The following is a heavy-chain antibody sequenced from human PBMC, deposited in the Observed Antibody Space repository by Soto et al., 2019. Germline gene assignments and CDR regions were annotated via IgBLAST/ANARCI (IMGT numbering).Heavy chain of an antibody. CDR1: GYSISSGYY. V-gene: IGHV4-38-2*01. J-gene: IGHJ4*02. CDR3: ARLGSCGESIEPFDH. CDR2: ISHSGST. Sequence: SETLSLTCAVSGYSISSGYYWGWIRQPPGKRLEWIGSISHSGSTYYNPSLKSRVTTSVDTSKKQFSLKLTSVTAATTAVYYCARLGSCGESIEPFDHLGQGALVTVSS. D-gene: IGHD3-10*01.